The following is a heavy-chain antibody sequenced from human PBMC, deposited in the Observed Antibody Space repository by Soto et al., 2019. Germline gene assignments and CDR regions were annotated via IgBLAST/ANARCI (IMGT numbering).Heavy chain of an antibody. Sequence: PGGSLRLSCAASGFTFDDYAMHWVRQAPGKGLEWVSGISWNSGSIGYADSVKGRFTISRDNAKNSLYLQMNSLRAEDTALYYCAKGYCSSTSCGDWFDPWGQGTLVTVSS. CDR3: AKGYCSSTSCGDWFDP. J-gene: IGHJ5*02. CDR2: ISWNSGSI. V-gene: IGHV3-9*01. D-gene: IGHD2-2*01. CDR1: GFTFDDYA.